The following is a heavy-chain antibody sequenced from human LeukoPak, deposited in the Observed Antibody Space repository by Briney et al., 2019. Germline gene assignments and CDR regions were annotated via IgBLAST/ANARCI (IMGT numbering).Heavy chain of an antibody. CDR1: GFTFGDYA. CDR3: TRVREWLVLIDYFDY. V-gene: IGHV3-49*03. J-gene: IGHJ4*02. CDR2: IRSKAYGGTT. Sequence: GGSLRLSCTASGFTFGDYAMSWFRQAPGKGLEWVGFIRSKAYGGTTEYAASVKGRFTISRDDSKSIAYLQMNSLKTEDTAVYYCTRVREWLVLIDYFDYWGQGTLVTVSS. D-gene: IGHD6-19*01.